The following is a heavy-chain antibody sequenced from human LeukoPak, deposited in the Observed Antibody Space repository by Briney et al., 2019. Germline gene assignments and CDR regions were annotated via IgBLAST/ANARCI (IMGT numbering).Heavy chain of an antibody. CDR1: GLTVSSNY. J-gene: IGHJ4*02. CDR2: LYGAGST. V-gene: IGHV3-53*05. CDR3: ARGGAPGYGSGWIDY. D-gene: IGHD6-19*01. Sequence: GGSLRLSCAASGLTVSSNYMSWVRQAPGKGLEWVSVLYGAGSTYYADSVKGRFTISRDNSKNTLFLQMNSLRGEDTGVYYCARGGAPGYGSGWIDYWGQGTLVTVSS.